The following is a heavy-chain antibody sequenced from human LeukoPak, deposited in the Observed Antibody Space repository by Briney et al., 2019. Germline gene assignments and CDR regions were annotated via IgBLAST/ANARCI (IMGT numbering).Heavy chain of an antibody. CDR3: ARDLSSSSPYYYYYMDV. D-gene: IGHD6-6*01. CDR2: IYHSGST. Sequence: SETLSLTCTVSGGSISSGGYYWSWIRQPPGKGLEWIGYIYHSGSTYYNPSLKSRVTISVDRSKNQFSLKLSSETAADTAVYYCARDLSSSSPYYYYYMDVWGKGTTVTVSS. V-gene: IGHV4-30-2*01. J-gene: IGHJ6*03. CDR1: GGSISSGGYY.